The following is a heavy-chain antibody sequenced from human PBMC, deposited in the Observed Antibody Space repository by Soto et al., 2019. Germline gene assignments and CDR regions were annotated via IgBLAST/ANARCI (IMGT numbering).Heavy chain of an antibody. D-gene: IGHD4-4*01. J-gene: IGHJ4*02. CDR1: GGSISSYY. CDR2: IYYSGST. CDR3: ARGDYNPYYFDY. Sequence: SETLSLTCTVSGGSISSYYWSWIRQPPGKGLEWIGYIYYSGSTNYNPSLKSRVTISVDTSKNQFSLKLSSVTAADTAVYYCARGDYNPYYFDYWGQGTLVTVSS. V-gene: IGHV4-59*01.